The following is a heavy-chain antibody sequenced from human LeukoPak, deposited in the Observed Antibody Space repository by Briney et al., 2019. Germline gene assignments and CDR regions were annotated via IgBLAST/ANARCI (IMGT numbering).Heavy chain of an antibody. Sequence: SESLSLTCTVSGGSISTDSYYWGWVRQPPGKGLEWIGSISYSGNTYYNPSLKSRVTISVDTSKNQFSLKLTSVTAADTAVYYCASVRSGSHYFDYWGQGTLVTVSS. CDR2: ISYSGNT. V-gene: IGHV4-39*01. CDR1: GGSISTDSYY. J-gene: IGHJ4*02. CDR3: ASVRSGSHYFDY. D-gene: IGHD1-26*01.